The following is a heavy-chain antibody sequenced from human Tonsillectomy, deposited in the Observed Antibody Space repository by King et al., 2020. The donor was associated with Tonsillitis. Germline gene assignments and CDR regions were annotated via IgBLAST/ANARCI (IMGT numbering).Heavy chain of an antibody. D-gene: IGHD4-23*01. CDR3: ARDGARNSFDF. J-gene: IGHJ2*01. CDR2: IYHSGST. Sequence: VQLQESGPGLVKPSETLSLTCAVSGYSISSGYYWGWIRQPPGKGLEWIGSIYHSGSTYYNPSLKSRVTISVDTSKNQFSLKLSSVTAADTAVYYCARDGARNSFDFWGRGTLVTVSS. CDR1: GYSISSGYY. V-gene: IGHV4-38-2*02.